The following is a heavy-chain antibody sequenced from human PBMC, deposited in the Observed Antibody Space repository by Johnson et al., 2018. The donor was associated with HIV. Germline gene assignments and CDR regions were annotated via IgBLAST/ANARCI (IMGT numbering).Heavy chain of an antibody. V-gene: IGHV3-33*01. CDR1: GFTFSSYG. Sequence: QVQLVESGGGVVQPGRSLRLSCAASGFTFSSYGMHWVRQVPGKGLEWVEVIWYDGGTTDYAAPGKGSFTITRDDSKNTLYLQMNILKTEDTAVYYCSTGWIGDAFDIWGQGTLVTVSS. D-gene: IGHD5-12*01. CDR3: STGWIGDAFDI. J-gene: IGHJ3*02. CDR2: IWYDGGTT.